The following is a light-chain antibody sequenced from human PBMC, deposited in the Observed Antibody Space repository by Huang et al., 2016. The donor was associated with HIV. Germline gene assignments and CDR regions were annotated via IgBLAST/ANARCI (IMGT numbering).Light chain of an antibody. Sequence: DIVMTQSPDSLAVSLGERATINCRSGQSVLYSSNNKNYLAWYQQKPGQPPKLLIYWASTRESGVPDRFSGSGSGTDFTLTISSRQAEDVAVYYCQQYYDTPRSFGQGTKLEIK. J-gene: IGKJ2*01. CDR1: QSVLYSSNNKNY. V-gene: IGKV4-1*01. CDR3: QQYYDTPRS. CDR2: WAS.